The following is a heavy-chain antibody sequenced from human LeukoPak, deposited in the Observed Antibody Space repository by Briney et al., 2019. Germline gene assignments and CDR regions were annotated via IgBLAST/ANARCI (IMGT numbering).Heavy chain of an antibody. J-gene: IGHJ3*02. D-gene: IGHD3-22*01. CDR3: AKPKDVGYYYDSSGYYSGDAFDI. Sequence: PGGSLRLSCAASGLIVSNSYMNWVRQAPGKGLEWVSVIYYNGNTFYADSVMGRFTISRDNSKNTLYLQMNSLRAEDTAVYYCAKPKDVGYYYDSSGYYSGDAFDIWGQGTMVTVSS. CDR1: GLIVSNSY. V-gene: IGHV3-53*01. CDR2: IYYNGNT.